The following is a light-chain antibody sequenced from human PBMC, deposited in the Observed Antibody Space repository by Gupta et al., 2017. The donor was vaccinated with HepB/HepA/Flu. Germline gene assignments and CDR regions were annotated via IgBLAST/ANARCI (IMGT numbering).Light chain of an antibody. V-gene: IGKV1-5*03. CDR2: KAS. Sequence: DIQMTQSPSTLSASVGDRVTITCRASQSISNWLAWYQQKPGKAPKLLIYKASSLESGVPSRFSGSGSGTEFTLTISSLQPDDFATYYCQQYNNTSDTFGQGTKVEI. CDR3: QQYNNTSDT. CDR1: QSISNW. J-gene: IGKJ1*01.